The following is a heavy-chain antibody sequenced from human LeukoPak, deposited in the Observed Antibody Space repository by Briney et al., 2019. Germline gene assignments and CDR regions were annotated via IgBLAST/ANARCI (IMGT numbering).Heavy chain of an antibody. CDR2: INTNTGNP. J-gene: IGHJ6*02. CDR3: ARVNDAAEGGTYYYYGMDV. V-gene: IGHV7-4-1*01. D-gene: IGHD6-13*01. Sequence: ASVKVSCKASGYTFTTYAMNWVRQAPGQGLEWIGWINTNTGNPTYAQAFTGRFVFSLETSVSTASLQIDSLTAEDTAVYFCARVNDAAEGGTYYYYGMDVWGQGTTVTVSS. CDR1: GYTFTTYA.